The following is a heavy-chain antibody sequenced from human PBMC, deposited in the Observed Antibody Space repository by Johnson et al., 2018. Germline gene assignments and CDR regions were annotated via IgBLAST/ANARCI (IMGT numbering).Heavy chain of an antibody. Sequence: VQLVESGGGLVQXGRSLRLXCTASGLTFGDYPMAWIRQAPGKGLEWVGFIRSNTYGAATEFAASVKGRFRISRDDSKSVVYLQMNSLKIDDTAVYFCSRHGVIVSSRPLYYGMDVWGQGTTVTVTS. CDR3: SRHGVIVSSRPLYYGMDV. D-gene: IGHD2-2*01. J-gene: IGHJ6*02. CDR1: GLTFGDYP. CDR2: IRSNTYGAAT. V-gene: IGHV3-49*03.